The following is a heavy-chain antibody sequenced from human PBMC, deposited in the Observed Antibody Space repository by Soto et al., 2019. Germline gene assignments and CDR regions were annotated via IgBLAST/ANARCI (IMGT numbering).Heavy chain of an antibody. CDR1: GGSISSYY. CDR2: IYYSGST. D-gene: IGHD3-22*01. V-gene: IGHV4-59*01. CDR3: ARARSGYYQYYFDY. J-gene: IGHJ4*02. Sequence: SETLSLTCTVSGGSISSYYWSWIRQPPGKGLEWIGYIYYSGSTNYNPSLKSRVTISVDTSKNQFSLKLSSVTAADTAVYYCARARSGYYQYYFDYWGQGTLVTVSS.